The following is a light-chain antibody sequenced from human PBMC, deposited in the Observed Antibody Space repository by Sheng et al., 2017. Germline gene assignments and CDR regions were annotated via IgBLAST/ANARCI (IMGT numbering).Light chain of an antibody. CDR3: QQANSLPVT. V-gene: IGKV1-33*01. CDR1: QDISNY. Sequence: DIQMTQSPSSLSASVGDRVTITCQASQDISNYLNWYQQKPGKAPKLLIYDASNLETGVPSRFSGSGAGTSFTLTIDPLQPEDFATYYCQQANSLPVTFGQGTRLEI. J-gene: IGKJ5*01. CDR2: DAS.